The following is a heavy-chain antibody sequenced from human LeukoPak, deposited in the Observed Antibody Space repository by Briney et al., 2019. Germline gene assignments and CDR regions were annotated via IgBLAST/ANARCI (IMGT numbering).Heavy chain of an antibody. CDR2: IYPGDSDT. J-gene: IGHJ6*03. Sequence: GESLKISCKGSGYRFTSYWIGWVRQMPGKGLEWMGIIYPGDSDTRYSPSFQGQVTISADKSISTAYLQWSSLKASDTAIYYCARRGSRYYYYMDVWGKGTTVTVSS. CDR1: GYRFTSYW. D-gene: IGHD6-13*01. CDR3: ARRGSRYYYYMDV. V-gene: IGHV5-51*01.